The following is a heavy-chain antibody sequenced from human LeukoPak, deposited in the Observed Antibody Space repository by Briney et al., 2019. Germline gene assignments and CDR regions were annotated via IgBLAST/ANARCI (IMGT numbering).Heavy chain of an antibody. D-gene: IGHD2-2*01. V-gene: IGHV3-48*04. CDR3: ARNLPAADY. CDR1: GSTFSSHT. J-gene: IGHJ4*02. CDR2: ISNTDSVI. Sequence: GGSLRLSCAASGSTFSSHTMNWVRQAPGKGLEWISYISNTDSVIYYADSVKGRFTTSRDNAKNSLYLQMNSLRAEDTAVYYCARNLPAADYWGQGTLVTVSS.